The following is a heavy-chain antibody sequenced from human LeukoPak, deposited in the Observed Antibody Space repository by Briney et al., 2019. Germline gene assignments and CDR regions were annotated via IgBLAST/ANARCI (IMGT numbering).Heavy chain of an antibody. CDR2: IYPGDSDT. Sequence: GESLKISCRVSGXTFTTYWIGWVRQLPGKGLEWMRIIYPGDSDTRYSPSFQGQVTISADKSMSTAYLQWSSLKASDTAMYYCARPYYSDSSGYFGWYFDLWGQGILVTVSS. CDR3: ARPYYSDSSGYFGWYFDL. J-gene: IGHJ2*01. V-gene: IGHV5-51*01. CDR1: GXTFTTYW. D-gene: IGHD3-22*01.